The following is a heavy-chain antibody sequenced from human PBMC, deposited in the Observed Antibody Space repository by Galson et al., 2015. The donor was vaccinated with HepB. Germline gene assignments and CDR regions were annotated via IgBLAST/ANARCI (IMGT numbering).Heavy chain of an antibody. CDR3: ARATSHRSGYYGGGGEPKYYFDY. Sequence: TLSLTCTVSGGSISSGGYYWSWIRQHPGKGLEWIGYIYYSGSTYYNPSLKSRVTISVDTSKNQFSLKLSSVTAADTAVYYCARATSHRSGYYGGGGEPKYYFDYWGQGTLVTVSS. V-gene: IGHV4-31*03. CDR2: IYYSGST. J-gene: IGHJ4*02. D-gene: IGHD3-3*01. CDR1: GGSISSGGYY.